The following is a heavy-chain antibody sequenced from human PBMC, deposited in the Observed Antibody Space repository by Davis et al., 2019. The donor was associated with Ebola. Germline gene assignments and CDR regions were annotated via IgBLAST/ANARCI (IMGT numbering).Heavy chain of an antibody. J-gene: IGHJ2*01. Sequence: NVQGRVTMTSDTSTNTAYMELRSLRSDDTAVYYCARGYYDSTGNRYFDFWGRGTLVTVSS. CDR3: ARGYYDSTGNRYFDF. D-gene: IGHD3-22*01. V-gene: IGHV1-18*01.